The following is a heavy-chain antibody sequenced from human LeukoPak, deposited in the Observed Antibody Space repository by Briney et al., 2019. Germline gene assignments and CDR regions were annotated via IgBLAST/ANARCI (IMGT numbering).Heavy chain of an antibody. V-gene: IGHV1-46*01. CDR1: GYTFTSYY. Sequence: GASVKVSCKASGYTFTSYYMHWVRQAPGQGLEWMGIINPSGGSTSYAQKFQGRVTMTRDMSTSTVYMELSSLRSEDTAVYYCARGARTYYYDSSGYYHFDYWGQGTLVTVSS. D-gene: IGHD3-22*01. CDR3: ARGARTYYYDSSGYYHFDY. J-gene: IGHJ4*02. CDR2: INPSGGST.